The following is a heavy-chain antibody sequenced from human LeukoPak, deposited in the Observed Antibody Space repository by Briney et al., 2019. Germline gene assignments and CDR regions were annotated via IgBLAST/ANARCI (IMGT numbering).Heavy chain of an antibody. D-gene: IGHD3-10*01. CDR2: ISSSAITM. CDR3: AKAPYITYSDY. Sequence: PGGSLRLSCAASGFTFSNYYMSWIRQAPGKGLEWVSYISSSAITMYYADSVKGRFTISRDNAKNSLYLQMNSLRAEDTAVYYCAKAPYITYSDYWGQGTLVTVSS. V-gene: IGHV3-11*01. J-gene: IGHJ4*02. CDR1: GFTFSNYY.